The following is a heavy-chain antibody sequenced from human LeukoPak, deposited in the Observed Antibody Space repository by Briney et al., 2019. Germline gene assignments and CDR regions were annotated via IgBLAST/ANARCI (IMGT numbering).Heavy chain of an antibody. D-gene: IGHD2-15*01. CDR1: GGSISSSSYY. CDR3: ARHGCSGGSGLLNWFDP. CDR2: IYYSGST. J-gene: IGHJ5*02. Sequence: SETLSLTCTVSGGSISSSSYYWGWIRQPPGKGLEWIGSIYYSGSTYYNPSLKSRVTISVDTSKNQFSLKLSSVTAADTAVYYCARHGCSGGSGLLNWFDPWGQGTLVTVSS. V-gene: IGHV4-39*01.